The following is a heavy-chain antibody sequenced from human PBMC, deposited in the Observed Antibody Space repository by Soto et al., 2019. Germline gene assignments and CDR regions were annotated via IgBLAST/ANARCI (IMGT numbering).Heavy chain of an antibody. Sequence: KGLDWVSAISGSGGGTYYADSVKGRFTISRDTSKNTLYLQMNSLRAEDTAVYYCAYALYACGGAVYYVMDVLLQRSTV. J-gene: IGHJ6*02. D-gene: IGHD2-2*01. V-gene: IGHV3-23*01. CDR3: AYALYACGGAVYYVMDV. CDR2: ISGSGGGT.